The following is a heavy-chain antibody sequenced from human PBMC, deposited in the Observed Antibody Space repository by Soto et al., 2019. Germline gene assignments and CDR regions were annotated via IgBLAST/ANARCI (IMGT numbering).Heavy chain of an antibody. V-gene: IGHV3-23*01. D-gene: IGHD1-26*01. Sequence: HPGGSLRLSCAASGFIFSTYAMNWVRQAPGKGLEWVSSIGDSGATTYYADSVKGRFTIFRDNSKNTLYLQMNSLRAEDTAVYYCAIVSNSVGTWLRGGYWGQGTLVTVSS. CDR2: IGDSGATT. J-gene: IGHJ4*02. CDR3: AIVSNSVGTWLRGGY. CDR1: GFIFSTYA.